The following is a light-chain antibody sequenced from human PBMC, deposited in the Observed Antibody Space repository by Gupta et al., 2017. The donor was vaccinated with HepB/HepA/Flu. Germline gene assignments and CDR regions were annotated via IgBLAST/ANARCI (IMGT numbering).Light chain of an antibody. CDR1: QSLLHRNEYNS. Sequence: DIVVTQSPLSLPVTPGEPASISCRSSQSLLHRNEYNSWDWYLQKAGQSPQLLIYMGSTRASGVPDRFSGSGSGTDFTLTISRVEAEDVGIYYCMQALQTPITFGQGTRLEIK. J-gene: IGKJ5*01. CDR3: MQALQTPIT. CDR2: MGS. V-gene: IGKV2-28*01.